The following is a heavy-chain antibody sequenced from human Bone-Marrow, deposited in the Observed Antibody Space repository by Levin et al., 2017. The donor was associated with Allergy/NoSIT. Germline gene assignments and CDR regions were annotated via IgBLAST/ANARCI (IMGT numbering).Heavy chain of an antibody. V-gene: IGHV4-39*07. CDR1: GGSISSSSYY. D-gene: IGHD3-10*01. CDR3: ARGQLLWFGAYWFDP. CDR2: IYYSGST. J-gene: IGHJ5*02. Sequence: SQTLSLTCTVSGGSISSSSYYWGWIRQPPGKGLEWIGSIYYSGSTYYNPSLKSRVTISVDTSKNQFSLKLSSVTAADTAVYYCARGQLLWFGAYWFDPWGQGTLVTVSS.